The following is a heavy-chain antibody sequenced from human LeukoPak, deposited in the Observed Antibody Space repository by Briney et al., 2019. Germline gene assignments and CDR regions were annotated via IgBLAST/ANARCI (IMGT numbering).Heavy chain of an antibody. CDR2: IIPIFGTA. D-gene: IGHD6-13*01. J-gene: IGHJ6*03. V-gene: IGHV1-69*13. CDR3: ARYSQRAKAQQLVQDYYYYMDV. Sequence: GASVKVSCKASGYTFTGYYMHWVRQAPGQGLEWMGGIIPIFGTANYAQKFQGRVTITADESTSTAYMELSSLRSEDTAVYYCARYSQRAKAQQLVQDYYYYMDVWGKGTTVTVSS. CDR1: GYTFTGYY.